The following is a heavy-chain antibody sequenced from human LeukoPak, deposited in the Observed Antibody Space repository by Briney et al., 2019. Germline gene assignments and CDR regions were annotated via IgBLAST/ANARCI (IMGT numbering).Heavy chain of an antibody. D-gene: IGHD3-3*01. V-gene: IGHV3-7*01. Sequence: GGSLRLSCAASGFTFSSYWMSWVRQAPGKGLEWVANIKQDGSEKSYVDSVKGRFTISRDNAKNSLYLQMNSLRAEDTAVYYCASGYNYDFWSGYYNYYYYMDVWGKGTTVTVSS. CDR2: IKQDGSEK. CDR3: ASGYNYDFWSGYYNYYYYMDV. J-gene: IGHJ6*03. CDR1: GFTFSSYW.